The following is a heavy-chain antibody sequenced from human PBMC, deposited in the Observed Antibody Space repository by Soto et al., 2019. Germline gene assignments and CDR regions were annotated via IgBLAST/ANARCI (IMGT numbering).Heavy chain of an antibody. CDR2: IKSKTDGGTT. CDR1: GFTFSNAW. V-gene: IGHV3-15*01. D-gene: IGHD3-10*01. J-gene: IGHJ4*02. CDR3: TTETLGAYYGSGSYYPPSDY. Sequence: GGSLRLSCAASGFTFSNAWMSWVRQAPGKGLEWVGRIKSKTDGGTTDYAEPVKGRFTISRDDSKNTLYLQMNSLKTEDTAVYYCTTETLGAYYGSGSYYPPSDYWGQGTLVTVSS.